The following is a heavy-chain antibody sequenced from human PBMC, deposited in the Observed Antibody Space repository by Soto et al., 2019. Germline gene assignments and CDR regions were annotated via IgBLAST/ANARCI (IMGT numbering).Heavy chain of an antibody. V-gene: IGHV4-30-2*01. CDR2: IYQSGNT. Sequence: QLQLQESGSGLVKPSQTLSLTCAVSGDSISRGAFSWSWIRQPPGKGLEWIGYIYQSGNTYYHPSLRSRVTMSLERSKNQFSLKLSSVTAADTAVYYCARGNKGLQIDFWGQGTRVTVSS. CDR1: GDSISRGAFS. D-gene: IGHD4-4*01. CDR3: ARGNKGLQIDF. J-gene: IGHJ4*02.